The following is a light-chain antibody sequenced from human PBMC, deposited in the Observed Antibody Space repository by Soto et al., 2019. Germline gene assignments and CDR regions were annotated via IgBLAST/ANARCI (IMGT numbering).Light chain of an antibody. Sequence: QSALTQPASVSGSPGQSITISCTGTSSDVGSYNLVSWYQQHPGKAPKLMIYEGSKRPSGVSNRFSGSKSGNTASLTLSGLQAEDEADYYCCSYAGSSTSLFGTGTKRTGL. V-gene: IGLV2-23*01. CDR3: CSYAGSSTSL. J-gene: IGLJ1*01. CDR1: SSDVGSYNL. CDR2: EGS.